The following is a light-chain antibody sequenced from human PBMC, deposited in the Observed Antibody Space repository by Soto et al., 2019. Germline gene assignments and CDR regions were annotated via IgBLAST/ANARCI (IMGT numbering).Light chain of an antibody. Sequence: EIVDTKCAINLTESPAERATLSCRASQSVSSYLAWYKQKPGQAPRLLIYGASTRPSGIPARFSGSGSGTDFTLTISSLQSEDFATYYCQQYNSDPLTFGQGTKVDIK. CDR2: GAS. CDR3: QQYNSDPLT. V-gene: IGKV3-15*01. J-gene: IGKJ1*01. CDR1: QSVSSY.